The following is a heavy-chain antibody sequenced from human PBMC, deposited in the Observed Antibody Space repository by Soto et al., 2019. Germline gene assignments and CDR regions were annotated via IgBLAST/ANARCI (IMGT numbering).Heavy chain of an antibody. Sequence: SETLSLTCTVSGGSISSYYWSWIRQPPGKGLEWIGYIYYSGSTNYNPSLKSRVTISVDTSKNQFSLKLSSVTAADTAVYYCARLGIYCSGGSCYSYYFYYWGQGTLVTVSS. CDR1: GGSISSYY. J-gene: IGHJ4*02. D-gene: IGHD2-15*01. CDR3: ARLGIYCSGGSCYSYYFYY. CDR2: IYYSGST. V-gene: IGHV4-59*08.